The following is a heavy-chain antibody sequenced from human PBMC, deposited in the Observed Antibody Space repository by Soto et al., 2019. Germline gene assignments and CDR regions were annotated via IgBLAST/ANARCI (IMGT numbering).Heavy chain of an antibody. CDR2: ISGSGGST. J-gene: IGHJ4*02. CDR3: ASQVELLWFGDPGY. V-gene: IGHV3-23*01. CDR1: GFTFSSYA. D-gene: IGHD3-10*01. Sequence: GGSLRLSCAASGFTFSSYAMSWVRQAPGKGLEWVSAISGSGGSTYYADSVKGRFTISRDNSKNTLYLQMNSLRAEDTAVYYCASQVELLWFGDPGYWGQGTLVTVSS.